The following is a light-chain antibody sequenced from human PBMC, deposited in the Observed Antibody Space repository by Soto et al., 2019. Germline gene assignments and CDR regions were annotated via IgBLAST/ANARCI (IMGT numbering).Light chain of an antibody. CDR2: KAS. CDR3: QHYNSYSEA. CDR1: QTISSW. Sequence: DIQMTQSPSTLSGSVGDRVTITFRASQTISSWLAWYQQKPGKAPKLLIYKASTLKSGVPSRFSGSGSGTEFTLTISSLQPDDFATYYGQHYNSYSEAFGQGTKV. J-gene: IGKJ1*01. V-gene: IGKV1-5*03.